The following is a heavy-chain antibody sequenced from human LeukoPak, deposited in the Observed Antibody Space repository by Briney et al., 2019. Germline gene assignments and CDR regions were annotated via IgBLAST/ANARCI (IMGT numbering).Heavy chain of an antibody. CDR1: GGSISSYY. Sequence: SETLSLTCTVSGGSISSYYWSWIRQPPGKGLEWIGYIYYSGSTNYNPSLKSRVTISVDTSKNQFSLKLSSVTAADTAVYYCARRARWVTTNWFDPWGQGTLVTVSS. V-gene: IGHV4-59*01. J-gene: IGHJ5*02. CDR3: ARRARWVTTNWFDP. D-gene: IGHD4-11*01. CDR2: IYYSGST.